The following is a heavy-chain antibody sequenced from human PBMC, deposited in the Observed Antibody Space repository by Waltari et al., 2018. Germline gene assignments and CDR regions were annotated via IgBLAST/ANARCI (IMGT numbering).Heavy chain of an antibody. CDR3: AKFRGLRWLQLPLDAFDI. Sequence: EVQLVESGGGLVQPGGSLRLSCAASGFTFSSYAMSWVRQAHGKGLEWVSAISGSGGSTYYADSVKGRFTISRDNSKNTLYLQMNSLRAEDTAVYYCAKFRGLRWLQLPLDAFDIWGQGTMVTVSS. CDR1: GFTFSSYA. D-gene: IGHD5-12*01. V-gene: IGHV3-23*04. J-gene: IGHJ3*02. CDR2: ISGSGGST.